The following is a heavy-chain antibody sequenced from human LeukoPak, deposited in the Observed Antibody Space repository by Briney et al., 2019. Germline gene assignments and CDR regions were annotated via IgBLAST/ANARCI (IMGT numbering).Heavy chain of an antibody. CDR2: ISYDGSNK. CDR1: GFTFSSYG. V-gene: IGHV3-30*18. Sequence: GRSLRLSCAASGFTFSSYGLHWVRQAPGKGLAWVAVISYDGSNKYYADSVKGRFTISRDNSKDTLYLQMNSLRADDTAVYYCAKGALEMATIDYWGQGTLVTVSS. J-gene: IGHJ4*02. D-gene: IGHD5-24*01. CDR3: AKGALEMATIDY.